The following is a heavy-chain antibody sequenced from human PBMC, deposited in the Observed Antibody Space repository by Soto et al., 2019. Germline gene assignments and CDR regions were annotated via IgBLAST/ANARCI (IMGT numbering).Heavy chain of an antibody. V-gene: IGHV1-69*01. CDR3: ARGPRDEYCSGGSCYPRGSYFDY. J-gene: IGHJ4*02. CDR1: GGTFSSYA. Sequence: QVQLVQSGAEVKKPGSSVKVSCKASGGTFSSYAISWVRQAPGQGLEWMGGIIPIFGTANYAQKFQGRVTITAEESTSTAYMELSSLRSEDTAVYYCARGPRDEYCSGGSCYPRGSYFDYWGQGTLVTVSS. CDR2: IIPIFGTA. D-gene: IGHD2-15*01.